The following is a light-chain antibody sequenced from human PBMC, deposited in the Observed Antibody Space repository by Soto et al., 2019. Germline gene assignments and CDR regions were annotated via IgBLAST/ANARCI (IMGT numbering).Light chain of an antibody. CDR2: GAS. CDR3: QQYGSSP. J-gene: IGKJ3*01. V-gene: IGKV3-11*01. Sequence: EIVLTQSPATLSLSPGERATLSCRASQSVSSSLAWYQQKPDQAPRLLIYGASNGAAGIPARFSGTGSGTDFTLTISSLEPDDFAVYYCQQYGSSPFGPGTKVDIK. CDR1: QSVSSS.